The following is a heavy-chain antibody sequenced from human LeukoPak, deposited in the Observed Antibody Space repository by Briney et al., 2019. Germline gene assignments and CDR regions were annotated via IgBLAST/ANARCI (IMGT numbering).Heavy chain of an antibody. CDR1: GYSFTGYY. CDR3: ARDGSYYFDSSGYSDPDY. Sequence: SVKVSCKASGYSFTGYYIHWARQAPGQGLEWMGRIIPILGRANYAQKFQGRVTITADKSTSTAYMELSSLRSEDTAVFYCARDGSYYFDSSGYSDPDYWGQGTLVTVSS. CDR2: IIPILGRA. V-gene: IGHV1-69*04. J-gene: IGHJ4*02. D-gene: IGHD3-22*01.